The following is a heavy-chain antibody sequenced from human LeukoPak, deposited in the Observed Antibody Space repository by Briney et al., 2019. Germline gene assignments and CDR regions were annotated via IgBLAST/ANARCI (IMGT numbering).Heavy chain of an antibody. J-gene: IGHJ4*02. CDR2: IRYDTINK. Sequence: GGSLRLSCAASGFTFSSYGMHWVRQAPGKGLEWVAFIRYDTINKYYADSVKGRFTISRDNSKNTLYVQMNSLRAEDTAVYYCAKDRGSSGWSSYFDYWGQGTLVTVSS. CDR1: GFTFSSYG. CDR3: AKDRGSSGWSSYFDY. V-gene: IGHV3-30*02. D-gene: IGHD6-19*01.